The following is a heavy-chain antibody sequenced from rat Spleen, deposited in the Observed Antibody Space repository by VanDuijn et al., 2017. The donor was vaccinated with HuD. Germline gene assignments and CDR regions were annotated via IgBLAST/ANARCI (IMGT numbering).Heavy chain of an antibody. CDR2: INNAGST. V-gene: IGHV3-3*01. J-gene: IGHJ3*01. CDR1: GYSITSNYR. D-gene: IGHD4-3*01. Sequence: EVQLQESGPGLVKPSQSLSLTCSVTGYSITSNYRWNWIRNFPGNKLEWMGYINNAGSTNYNPSLKSRISITRDTSKNQFFLQVNSVTTEETATYYCATHDAGYGRFAYWGQGTLVTVSS. CDR3: ATHDAGYGRFAY.